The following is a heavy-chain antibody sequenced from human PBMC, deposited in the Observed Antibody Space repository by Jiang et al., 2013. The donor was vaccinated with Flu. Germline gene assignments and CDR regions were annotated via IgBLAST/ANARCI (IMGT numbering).Heavy chain of an antibody. CDR2: IYYSGST. J-gene: IGHJ6*02. D-gene: IGHD2-2*01. V-gene: IGHV4-31*03. CDR1: GGSISSGGYY. CDR3: AREVIVVVPAAMNNYYYYGMDV. Sequence: GPGLVKPSQTLSLTCTVSGGSISSGGYYWSWIRQHPGKGLEWIGYIYYSGSTYYNPSLKSRVTISVDTSKNQFSLKLSSVTAADTAVYYCAREVIVVVPAAMNNYYYYGMDVWGQGTTVTVSS.